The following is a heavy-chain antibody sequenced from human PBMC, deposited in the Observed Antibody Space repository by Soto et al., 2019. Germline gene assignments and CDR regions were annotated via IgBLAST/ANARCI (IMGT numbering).Heavy chain of an antibody. V-gene: IGHV1-18*01. CDR3: ARVVGTVVVAATSYNWFDP. Sequence: ASVKVSCKASGYTFTSYGISWVRQAPGQGLEWMGWISAYNGNTNYAQKLQGRVTMTTDTSTSTAYMELRSLRSDDTAVYYCARVVGTVVVAATSYNWFDPWGQGTLVTVSS. D-gene: IGHD2-15*01. CDR1: GYTFTSYG. CDR2: ISAYNGNT. J-gene: IGHJ5*02.